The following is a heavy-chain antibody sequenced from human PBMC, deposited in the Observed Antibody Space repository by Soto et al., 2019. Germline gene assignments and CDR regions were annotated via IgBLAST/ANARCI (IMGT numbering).Heavy chain of an antibody. J-gene: IGHJ4*02. CDR2: IYWDDDK. Sequence: SGPTLVNPTQTLTLTCTFSGFSLSTSGVGVGWIRQPPGKALEWLALIYWDDDKRYSPSLKSRLAISKDTSSNQVVPTITNIDPGDSATYFCAHAGDYDLLTFDHWGPGTLVTVSS. D-gene: IGHD4-17*01. CDR1: GFSLSTSGVG. CDR3: AHAGDYDLLTFDH. V-gene: IGHV2-5*02.